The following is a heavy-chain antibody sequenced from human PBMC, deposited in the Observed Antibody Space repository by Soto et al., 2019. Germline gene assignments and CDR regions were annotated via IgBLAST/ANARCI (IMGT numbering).Heavy chain of an antibody. CDR3: ARRGPRGSGSPGYYGMDV. J-gene: IGHJ6*02. CDR2: IIPIFGTA. Sequence: SVKVSCKASGGTFSSYAISWVRQAPGQGLEWMGGIIPIFGTANYAQKFQGRVTITADESTSTAYMELSSPRSEDTAVYYCARRGPRGSGSPGYYGMDVWGQGTTVTVSS. CDR1: GGTFSSYA. V-gene: IGHV1-69*13. D-gene: IGHD1-26*01.